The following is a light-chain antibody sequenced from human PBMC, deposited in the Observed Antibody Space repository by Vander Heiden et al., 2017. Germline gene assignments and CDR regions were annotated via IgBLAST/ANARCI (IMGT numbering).Light chain of an antibody. J-gene: IGLJ2*01. CDR3: QSSDSSGTVV. CDR1: ALPKQY. CDR2: NDS. Sequence: SYELTQPPSVSVSPGQTARITCSGDALPKQYAYWYQQKPGQAPVLVIYNDSERPSGIPDRFSGSSSGTTVTLTISGVQAEDEADYYCQSSDSSGTVVFGGGTKLTVL. V-gene: IGLV3-25*03.